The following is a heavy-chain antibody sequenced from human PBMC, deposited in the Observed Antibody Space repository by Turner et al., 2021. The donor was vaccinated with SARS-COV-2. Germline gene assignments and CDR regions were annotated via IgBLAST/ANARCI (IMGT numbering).Heavy chain of an antibody. CDR2: INHIGET. D-gene: IGHD3-3*01. J-gene: IGHJ4*02. CDR3: ARLVVVRAGVFIIRPYRRGYFDS. Sequence: QVQLQQWGAGLLKPSETLSLTCAVYGGSFSGHMWSWSRQSPGKGLEWIGDINHIGETNYNPSLKSRVTTAVDMSKNQFSLRLASVTAADTAVYFCARLVVVRAGVFIIRPYRRGYFDSWGQGTLVTVSS. CDR1: GGSFSGHM. V-gene: IGHV4-34*01.